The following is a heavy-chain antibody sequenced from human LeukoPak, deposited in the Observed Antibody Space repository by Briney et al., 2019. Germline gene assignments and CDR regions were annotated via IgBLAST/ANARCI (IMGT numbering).Heavy chain of an antibody. J-gene: IGHJ4*02. CDR3: TRRWYYSEPDDY. V-gene: IGHV3-49*03. D-gene: IGHD3-10*01. CDR2: IRSKAYGGTT. CDR1: GFTFGDYA. Sequence: GGSLRLSCTASGFTFGDYAMSWFRQAPGKGLEWVGSIRSKAYGGTTEYAASVKGRFTISRDDSKSIAYLQMNSLKTEDTAVYYCTRRWYYSEPDDYWGQGTLVTVSS.